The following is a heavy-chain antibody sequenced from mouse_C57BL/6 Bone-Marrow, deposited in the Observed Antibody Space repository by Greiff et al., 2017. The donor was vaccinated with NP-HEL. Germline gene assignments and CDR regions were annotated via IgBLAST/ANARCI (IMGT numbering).Heavy chain of an antibody. D-gene: IGHD1-1*01. CDR2: IWTGGGT. CDR1: GFSLTSYA. CDR3: ARESQIYYYGSSPYYYAMDY. J-gene: IGHJ4*01. Sequence: QVQLKESGPGLVAPSQSLSITCTVSGFSLTSYAISWVRQPPGKGLEWLGVIWTGGGTNYNSARKSRLSISKDNSKSQVFLKMNSLQTDDTARYYCARESQIYYYGSSPYYYAMDYWGQGTSVTVSS. V-gene: IGHV2-9-1*01.